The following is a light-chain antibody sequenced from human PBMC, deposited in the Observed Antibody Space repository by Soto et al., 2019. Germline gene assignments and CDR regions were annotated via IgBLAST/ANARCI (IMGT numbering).Light chain of an antibody. CDR3: QQYKSYFRT. V-gene: IGKV1-5*03. J-gene: IGKJ1*01. Sequence: DSQMTQSPSTLSASVGDRVTSSCRASQSISSWLAWYQQKPGKAPKLLIYQASSLQSGVPSRFSGSGSETEFTLTISSLLPDDFATYFCQQYKSYFRTFGQGTKVDI. CDR2: QAS. CDR1: QSISSW.